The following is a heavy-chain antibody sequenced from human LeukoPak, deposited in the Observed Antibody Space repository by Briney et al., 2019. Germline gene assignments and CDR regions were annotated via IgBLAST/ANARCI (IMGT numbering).Heavy chain of an antibody. CDR2: IYSGGDT. Sequence: GGSLRLSCAASGFIVSHNYMSWVRQAPGKGLEWVSVIYSGGDTYYADSVKGRFTISRDISKNTLFLQLNSLRAEDTAVYYCARALGHLVGATALDYWGQGTLVTVSS. V-gene: IGHV3-53*01. CDR1: GFIVSHNY. CDR3: ARALGHLVGATALDY. J-gene: IGHJ4*02. D-gene: IGHD1-26*01.